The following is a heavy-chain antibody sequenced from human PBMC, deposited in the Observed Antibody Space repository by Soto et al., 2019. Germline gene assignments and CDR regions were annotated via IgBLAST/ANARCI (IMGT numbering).Heavy chain of an antibody. Sequence: EVQLVESGGGVVQPGGSLRLSCAVSGFAFSDYWMHWVRQAPGKGLVWVSRINHDGSGTIYADSVKGRFTISRDNAKNTLYLQMNSLRAEDTAVYYCVRENGPSAMVGNCFDPWGQGTLVTVSS. V-gene: IGHV3-74*01. CDR2: INHDGSGT. CDR3: VRENGPSAMVGNCFDP. J-gene: IGHJ5*02. CDR1: GFAFSDYW. D-gene: IGHD2-8*01.